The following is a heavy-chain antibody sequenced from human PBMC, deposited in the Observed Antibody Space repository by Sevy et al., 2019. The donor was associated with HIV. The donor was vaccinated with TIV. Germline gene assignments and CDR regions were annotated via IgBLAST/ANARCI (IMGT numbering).Heavy chain of an antibody. J-gene: IGHJ4*02. V-gene: IGHV3-23*01. CDR2: ISGSGTST. Sequence: GGSLRLSCAASGFTFGSYAMTWVRQAPGKGLEWVSGISGSGTSTYYTDSVKGRFTISRDNSKNTVYLQMNNLRAEDTAVYYCGKVSIFGVGGFYDYWGQGTLVTVSS. CDR3: GKVSIFGVGGFYDY. D-gene: IGHD3-3*01. CDR1: GFTFGSYA.